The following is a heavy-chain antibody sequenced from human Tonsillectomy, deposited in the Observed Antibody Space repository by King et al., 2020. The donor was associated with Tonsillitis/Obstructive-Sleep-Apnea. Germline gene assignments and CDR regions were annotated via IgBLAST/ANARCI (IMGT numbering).Heavy chain of an antibody. CDR1: GFTFGDYA. J-gene: IGHJ4*02. CDR2: IRSKAYGGTT. V-gene: IGHV3-49*04. D-gene: IGHD6-6*01. CDR3: PRQARLDY. Sequence: VQLVESGGGLVQPGRSLRLSCTASGFTFGDYAMSWVRQAPGKGLEWVGFIRSKAYGGTTEYAASVKGRFTISRDDSKSIAYLQMNSLKTEDTAVYYCPRQARLDYWGQGTLVTVSS.